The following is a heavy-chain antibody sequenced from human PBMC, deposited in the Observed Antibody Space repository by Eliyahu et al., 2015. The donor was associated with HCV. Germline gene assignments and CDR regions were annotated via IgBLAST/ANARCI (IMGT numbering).Heavy chain of an antibody. Sequence: EVQLVESGGGLVXPGGSLRLSXXXXGFXFSSYSMNWVRQAPGKGLEWVSSISSSSSYIYYADSVKGRFTISRDNAKNSLYLQMNSLRAEDTAVYYCARDADITGTTFDYWGQGTLVTVSS. CDR3: ARDADITGTTFDY. D-gene: IGHD1-7*01. CDR2: ISSSSSYI. CDR1: GFXFSSYS. J-gene: IGHJ4*02. V-gene: IGHV3-21*01.